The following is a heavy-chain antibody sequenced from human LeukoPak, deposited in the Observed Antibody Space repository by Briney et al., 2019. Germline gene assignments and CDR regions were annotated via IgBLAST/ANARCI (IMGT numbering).Heavy chain of an antibody. V-gene: IGHV3-21*01. J-gene: IGHJ4*02. CDR1: GFTFSSYS. D-gene: IGHD3-22*01. Sequence: GGSLRLSCAASGFTFSSYSMTWVRQAPGKGLEWVSSISSSSSYIYYADSVKGRFTISRDNAKNSLYLQMNSLRAEDTAVYYCARQGHYYDSSGYYRSWGQGTLVAISS. CDR2: ISSSSSYI. CDR3: ARQGHYYDSSGYYRS.